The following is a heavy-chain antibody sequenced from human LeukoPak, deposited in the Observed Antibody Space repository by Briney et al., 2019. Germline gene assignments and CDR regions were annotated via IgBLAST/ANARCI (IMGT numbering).Heavy chain of an antibody. CDR3: ARSPPGGMDV. J-gene: IGHJ6*02. Sequence: GGSLRLSCAASGFTFSSYSMNWVRQAPGKGLEWVLSISSSSSYIYYADSVKGRFTISRDNAKNSLYLQMNSLRAEDTAVYYCARSPPGGMDVWGQGTTVTVSS. CDR2: ISSSSSYI. CDR1: GFTFSSYS. V-gene: IGHV3-21*01.